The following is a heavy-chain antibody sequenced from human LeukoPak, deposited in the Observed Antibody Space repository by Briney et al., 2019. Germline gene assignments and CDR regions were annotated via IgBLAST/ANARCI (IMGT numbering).Heavy chain of an antibody. CDR1: GGSISSGGYY. CDR2: IYYSGTT. Sequence: SETLSLTCTVSGGSISSGGYYWSWIRQHPGKGLEWIGYIYYSGTTYYNPSLKSRVTISVDTSKNQFSLKLSSVTAADTAVYYCARGGGSAVVVVAATPTRGWFDPWGQGTLVTVSS. CDR3: ARGGGSAVVVVAATPTRGWFDP. D-gene: IGHD2-15*01. J-gene: IGHJ5*02. V-gene: IGHV4-31*03.